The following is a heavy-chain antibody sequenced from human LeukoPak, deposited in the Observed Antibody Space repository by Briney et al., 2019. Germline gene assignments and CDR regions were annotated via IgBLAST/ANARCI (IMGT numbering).Heavy chain of an antibody. CDR1: GFAFGDYS. J-gene: IGHJ3*02. CDR2: IRSKAYGGTT. CDR3: TSNPGYSYGSLDAFDI. D-gene: IGHD5-18*01. Sequence: GGSLRLSCTASGFAFGDYSMSWFRRAPGKGLEWVGFIRSKAYGGTTEYAASVKGRFTISRDDSRGIAYLQMNSLETEDTAVYYCTSNPGYSYGSLDAFDIWGQGTMVTVSS. V-gene: IGHV3-49*03.